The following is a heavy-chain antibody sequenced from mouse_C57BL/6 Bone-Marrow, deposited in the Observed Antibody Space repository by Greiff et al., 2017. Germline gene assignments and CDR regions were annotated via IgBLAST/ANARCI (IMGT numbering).Heavy chain of an antibody. CDR1: GYTFTNYW. J-gene: IGHJ2*01. CDR2: IYPGGGYT. Sequence: QVQLQQSGAELVRPGTSVKMSCKASGYTFTNYWIGWAKQRPGHGLEWIGDIYPGGGYTNYNEKFKGKATLTADKSSSTAYMQFSSLTSEDSAIYYGARREGDYFDYWGQGTTLTVSS. V-gene: IGHV1-63*01. CDR3: ARREGDYFDY.